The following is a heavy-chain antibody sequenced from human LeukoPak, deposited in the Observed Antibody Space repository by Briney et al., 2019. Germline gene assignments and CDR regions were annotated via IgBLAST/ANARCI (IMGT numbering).Heavy chain of an antibody. CDR2: IYHSGST. CDR3: ARSNYYDSAHWFDP. J-gene: IGHJ5*02. V-gene: IGHV4-38-2*02. Sequence: SETLSLTCTVSGYSISSGYYWGWIRQPPGKGLEWIGSIYHSGSTYYNPSLKSRVTISVDTSKNQFSLKLSSVTAADTAVYYCARSNYYDSAHWFDPWGQGTLVTVSS. CDR1: GYSISSGYY. D-gene: IGHD3-22*01.